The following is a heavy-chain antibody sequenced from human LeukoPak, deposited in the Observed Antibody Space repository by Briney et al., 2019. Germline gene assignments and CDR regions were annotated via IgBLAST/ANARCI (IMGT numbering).Heavy chain of an antibody. D-gene: IGHD1-1*01. CDR2: IYHSGST. V-gene: IGHV4-38-2*01. CDR3: ARGPTISETGYFDF. CDR1: GYSISSGYY. J-gene: IGHJ4*03. Sequence: SETLSLTCAVSGYSISSGYYWGWIRQPPGKGLEWIGSIYHSGSTYYNPSLKSRVTISVDTSKNQFSLKVRSLTAADTAVYYCARGPTISETGYFDFWGQGTLVTVSS.